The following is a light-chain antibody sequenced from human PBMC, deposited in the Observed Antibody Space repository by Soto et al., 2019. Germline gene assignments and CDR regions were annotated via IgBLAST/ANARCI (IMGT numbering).Light chain of an antibody. V-gene: IGKV3D-15*01. CDR1: QSVSGK. Sequence: EIVMTQSPATLSVSPGERATLSCRASQSVSGKLVWYQQKPGQAPRLLIYAASTRATGVPARFRASGSGTEFTLTISGLQLEAFAVYYCQQHYQWPLTFGGGTKVETK. J-gene: IGKJ4*01. CDR3: QQHYQWPLT. CDR2: AAS.